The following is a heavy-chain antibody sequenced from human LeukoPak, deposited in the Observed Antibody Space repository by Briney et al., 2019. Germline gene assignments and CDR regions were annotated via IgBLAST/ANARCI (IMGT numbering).Heavy chain of an antibody. J-gene: IGHJ4*02. CDR3: AKRYYDSSGYRWFDY. Sequence: PGASLRLSCAASGFTFSSYAMSWVRQAPGKGLEWVSTISGISGSTYYADSVKVRFTISRDNSKNTLYLQMNSLRAEDTAVYYCAKRYYDSSGYRWFDYWGQGTLVTVSS. D-gene: IGHD3-22*01. V-gene: IGHV3-23*01. CDR2: ISGISGST. CDR1: GFTFSSYA.